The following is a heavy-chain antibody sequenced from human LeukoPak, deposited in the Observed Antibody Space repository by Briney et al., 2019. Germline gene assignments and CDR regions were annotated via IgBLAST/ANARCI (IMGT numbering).Heavy chain of an antibody. CDR2: ISSSSSYI. CDR1: GFTFSSYS. J-gene: IGHJ4*02. V-gene: IGHV3-21*01. D-gene: IGHD3-10*01. CDR3: ARTGESSYGSDY. Sequence: PGGSLRLSCAASGFTFSSYSMNWVPQAPGKGLEWVSSISSSSSYIYYADSVKGRFTISRDNAKNSLYLQMNSLRAEDTAVYYCARTGESSYGSDYWGQGTLVTVSS.